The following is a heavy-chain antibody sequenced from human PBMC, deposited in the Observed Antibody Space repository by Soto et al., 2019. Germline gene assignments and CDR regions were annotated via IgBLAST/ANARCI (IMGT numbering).Heavy chain of an antibody. Sequence: PSETLSLTCTVSGGSISSSSYYWGWIRQPPGKGLEWIGSIYYSGSTYYNPSLKSRVTISVDTSKNQFSLKLSSVTAADTAVYYCARLRVRCSGGSCYPRLIWPCGQGTMVTV. CDR3: ARLRVRCSGGSCYPRLIWP. D-gene: IGHD2-15*01. J-gene: IGHJ5*02. V-gene: IGHV4-39*01. CDR1: GGSISSSSYY. CDR2: IYYSGST.